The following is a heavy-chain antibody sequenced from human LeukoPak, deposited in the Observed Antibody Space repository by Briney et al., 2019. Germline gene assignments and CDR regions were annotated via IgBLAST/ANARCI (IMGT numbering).Heavy chain of an antibody. CDR2: ISSRSNTI. V-gene: IGHV3-48*01. Sequence: GGSLRLSCAVSGFTFSDYSMNWVRQAPGKGLEWVSYISSRSNTIYYADSVKGRFTISRDNAKNSLYLQMNSLRAEDTAVYYCARDPYYGSGSYYPCYFDYWGQGTLVTVSS. CDR3: ARDPYYGSGSYYPCYFDY. J-gene: IGHJ4*02. CDR1: GFTFSDYS. D-gene: IGHD3-10*01.